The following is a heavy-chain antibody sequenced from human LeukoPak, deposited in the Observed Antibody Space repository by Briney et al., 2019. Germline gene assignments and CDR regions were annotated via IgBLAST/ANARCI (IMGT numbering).Heavy chain of an antibody. Sequence: SVKVSCKASGGTFSSYAVSWVRQAPGQGLEWMGGIIPIFGTANYAQKFQGRVTITADESTSTAYMELSSLRSEDTAVYYCARGDLGYYDSSGYYHFDYWGQGTLVTVSS. D-gene: IGHD3-22*01. CDR2: IIPIFGTA. CDR3: ARGDLGYYDSSGYYHFDY. V-gene: IGHV1-69*13. J-gene: IGHJ4*02. CDR1: GGTFSSYA.